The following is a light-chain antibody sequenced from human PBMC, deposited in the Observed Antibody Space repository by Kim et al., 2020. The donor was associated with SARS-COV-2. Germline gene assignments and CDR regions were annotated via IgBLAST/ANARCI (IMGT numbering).Light chain of an antibody. J-gene: IGLJ2*01. V-gene: IGLV3-25*03. CDR3: QSADSSDTVI. Sequence: VYPGQTAKIACSGDSLSKKNSYWYQQKPGQAPIILIYKDTERPSGSPERFSGSRSGTTVTLSISGVQAEDEGDYYCQSADSSDTVIFGGGTQLTVL. CDR2: KDT. CDR1: SLSKKN.